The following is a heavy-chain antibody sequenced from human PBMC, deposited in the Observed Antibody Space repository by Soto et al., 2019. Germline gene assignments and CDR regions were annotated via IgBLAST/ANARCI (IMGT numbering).Heavy chain of an antibody. CDR1: GGSISSSSYY. CDR2: IYYSGST. J-gene: IGHJ6*02. V-gene: IGHV4-39*01. D-gene: IGHD6-6*01. CDR3: ASRYSSSLSYYYGMDV. Sequence: QLQLQESGPGLVKPSETLSLTCTVSGGSISSSSYYWGWIRQPPGKGLEWIGSIYYSGSTYYNPSLKSRVTISVDTSKNQFSLKLSSVTAADTAVYYCASRYSSSLSYYYGMDVWGQGTTVTVSS.